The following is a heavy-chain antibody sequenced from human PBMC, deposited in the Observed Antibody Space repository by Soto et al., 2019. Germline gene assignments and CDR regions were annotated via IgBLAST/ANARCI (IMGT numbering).Heavy chain of an antibody. D-gene: IGHD6-19*01. J-gene: IGHJ6*02. CDR2: IWYDGNTK. V-gene: IGHV3-33*01. Sequence: GGSLRLSCAASGFTFNSYGFNWVRQAPGKGLEWVAVIWYDGNTKYYADSVKGRFTISRDNLKNTLYLQMNSLTAEDTAVYYCARPLVAPVAGPYYYGMDVGGQGTTVTVSS. CDR3: ARPLVAPVAGPYYYGMDV. CDR1: GFTFNSYG.